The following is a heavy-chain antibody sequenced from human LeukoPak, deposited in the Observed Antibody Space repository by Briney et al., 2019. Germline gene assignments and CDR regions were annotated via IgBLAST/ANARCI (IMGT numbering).Heavy chain of an antibody. V-gene: IGHV4-39*07. CDR2: IYYSGST. CDR1: GGSISSYY. CDR3: ARDSRIQLFDP. Sequence: PSETLSLTCTVSGGSISSYYWSWIRQPPGKGLEWIGSIYYSGSTFYNPSLKSRVTISVDTSKAQFSLKLSSVTAADTAVYYCARDSRIQLFDPWGQGTLVTVSS. J-gene: IGHJ5*02. D-gene: IGHD1-1*01.